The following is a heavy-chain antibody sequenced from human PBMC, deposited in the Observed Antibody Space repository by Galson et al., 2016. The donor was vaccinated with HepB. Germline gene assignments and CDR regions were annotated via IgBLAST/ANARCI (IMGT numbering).Heavy chain of an antibody. CDR1: GGSISSWSYRTYH. CDR2: IHYDGTP. Sequence: TLSLTCSVSGGSISSWSYRTYHWGWIRQSPGKGLEWIAVIHYDGTPYYNPSLDSRVTISVDTSKNQFSLKVTSVTAADTAVYFCARQPGSGIPYDYFDLRGQGTLVPVSS. D-gene: IGHD2-21*01. V-gene: IGHV4-39*01. CDR3: ARQPGSGIPYDYFDL. J-gene: IGHJ4*02.